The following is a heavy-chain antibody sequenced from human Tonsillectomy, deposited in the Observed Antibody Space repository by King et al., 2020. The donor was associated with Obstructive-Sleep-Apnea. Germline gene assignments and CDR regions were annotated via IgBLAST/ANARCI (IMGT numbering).Heavy chain of an antibody. CDR3: AREEGAVAD. D-gene: IGHD6-19*01. V-gene: IGHV1-18*01. CDR2: INTYNGNT. J-gene: IGHJ4*02. CDR1: GYSFTSHG. Sequence: VQLVESGAEVKKPGASVTVSCKASGYSFTSHGISWVRQAPGQGLEWMGWINTYNGNTKYPQNLQGRVTMTADTSTSTAYMELRSLRSDDTAVYYCAREEGAVADWGQGTLVTVSS.